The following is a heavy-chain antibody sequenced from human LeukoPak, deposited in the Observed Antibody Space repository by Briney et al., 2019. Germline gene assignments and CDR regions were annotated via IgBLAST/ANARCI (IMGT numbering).Heavy chain of an antibody. CDR3: ARAQVFDAFDI. CDR2: IKQDGSEK. J-gene: IGHJ3*02. V-gene: IGHV3-7*01. Sequence: ANIKQDGSEKYYVDSVKGRFTISRDNAKNSLYLQMSSLRAGDTAVYYCARAQVFDAFDIWGQGTMVTVSS.